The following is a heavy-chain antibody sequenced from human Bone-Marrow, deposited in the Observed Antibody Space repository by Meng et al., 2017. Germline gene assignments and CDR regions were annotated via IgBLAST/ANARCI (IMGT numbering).Heavy chain of an antibody. Sequence: KVSCKGSGYIFSNFWIAWVRQVPGKGLEWMGIIYPGDSETRYSPSFQGQVTISADKSISTAYLQWSSLKASDTAVYYCARSRRGGSYYSARDYWGQGTLVTVSS. V-gene: IGHV5-51*01. J-gene: IGHJ4*02. CDR3: ARSRRGGSYYSARDY. CDR1: GYIFSNFW. CDR2: IYPGDSET. D-gene: IGHD1-26*01.